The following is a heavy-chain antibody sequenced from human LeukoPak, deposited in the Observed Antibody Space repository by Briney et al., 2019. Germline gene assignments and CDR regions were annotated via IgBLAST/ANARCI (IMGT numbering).Heavy chain of an antibody. J-gene: IGHJ4*02. CDR3: ARRQNYGIFDY. CDR2: ISSSGSTI. V-gene: IGHV3-11*01. D-gene: IGHD1-7*01. Sequence: GGSLRLSCAASGFTLSDYYMSWIRQAPGKGLEWVSYISSSGSTIYYADSVKGRFTISRDNAKNSLYLQMNSLRAEDTAVYYCARRQNYGIFDYWGQGTLVTVSS. CDR1: GFTLSDYY.